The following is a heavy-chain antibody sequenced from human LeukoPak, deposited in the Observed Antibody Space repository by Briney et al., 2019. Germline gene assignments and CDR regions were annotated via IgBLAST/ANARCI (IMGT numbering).Heavy chain of an antibody. CDR2: IYKTGST. J-gene: IGHJ4*02. CDR3: ARDVLR. CDR1: GDSITSGGYY. V-gene: IGHV4-31*03. Sequence: SQTLSLTCTVSGDSITSGGYYWSWIRQRPGKGLEWIGYIYKTGSTYYNPPLKSRVNMSVDTSRNQFSLKLNYVTAADTAVYYCARDVLRWGQGTLVTVSS.